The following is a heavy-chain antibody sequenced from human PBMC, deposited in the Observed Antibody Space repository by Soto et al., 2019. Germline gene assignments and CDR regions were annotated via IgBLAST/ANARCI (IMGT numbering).Heavy chain of an antibody. J-gene: IGHJ6*02. Sequence: EVQLVESGGGLVQPGGSLRLSCAASGFTFSRYWMSWVRQAPGKGLEWVANIKDDGSDEYYVDSVKGSFTVSRDNANNSLYLHLSGLRDEDMAVYYCARKLNTVKSLRTYYYGLDVWGQGTPVTVSS. D-gene: IGHD1-1*01. V-gene: IGHV3-7*03. CDR1: GFTFSRYW. CDR3: ARKLNTVKSLRTYYYGLDV. CDR2: IKDDGSDE.